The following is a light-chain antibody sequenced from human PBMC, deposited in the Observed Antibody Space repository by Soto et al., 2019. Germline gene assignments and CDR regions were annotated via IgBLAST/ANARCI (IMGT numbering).Light chain of an antibody. V-gene: IGKV3-15*01. J-gene: IGKJ5*01. CDR2: GAS. CDR3: QQYDQRPIT. CDR1: QPVSDK. Sequence: VRTPAPANLSVSPGVGATLSCWASQPVSDKLAGYHPTPGQAPRLLIYGASARAFGVPARFSGSGSATEFSFTVTRLQSEDFAVYCCQQYDQRPITFGQGTRVEI.